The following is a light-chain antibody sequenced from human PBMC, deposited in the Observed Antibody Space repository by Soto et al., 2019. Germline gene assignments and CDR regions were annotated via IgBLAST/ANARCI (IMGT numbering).Light chain of an antibody. CDR2: KAS. V-gene: IGKV1-5*03. J-gene: IGKJ1*01. CDR1: QSIRSW. Sequence: DIQMTQSPSTLSASVGDRVTITCRASQSIRSWLAWYQQKPGKAPKLLIYKASTVESGVPSRFSGSGSGTEFTLTISSLQPDDFATYHCQQYSSYSWTFGQGTKVDIK. CDR3: QQYSSYSWT.